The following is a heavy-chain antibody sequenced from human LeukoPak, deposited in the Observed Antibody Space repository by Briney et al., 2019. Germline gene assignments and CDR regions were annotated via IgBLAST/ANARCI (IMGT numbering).Heavy chain of an antibody. CDR2: ISSSGSTI. CDR1: GFTFSDYY. CDR3: ARRKDIVVVVAAKGDAFDI. V-gene: IGHV3-11*01. J-gene: IGHJ3*02. Sequence: GGSLRLSCAASGFTFSDYYMSWIRQAPGKGLEWVSYISSSGSTIYYADSVKGRFTISRDNAKNSLYLQMNSLRAEDTAVYYCARRKDIVVVVAAKGDAFDIWGQGTMVTVSS. D-gene: IGHD2-15*01.